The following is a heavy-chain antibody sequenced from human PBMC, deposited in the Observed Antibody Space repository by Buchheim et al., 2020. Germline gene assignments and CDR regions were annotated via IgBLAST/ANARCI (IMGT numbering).Heavy chain of an antibody. Sequence: QVQLVQSGAEVKKPGASVKVSCKTSGYTFTNYAMHWVRQAPGQRLEWMGWINAGNGNTEYSQKFQGRVVIIRDTSASTVYMELSSLRSEDTAMYYCARDPSGSYYGVSLPCYMDVWGKGTT. CDR3: ARDPSGSYYGVSLPCYMDV. CDR2: INAGNGNT. V-gene: IGHV1-3*01. J-gene: IGHJ6*03. D-gene: IGHD1-26*01. CDR1: GYTFTNYA.